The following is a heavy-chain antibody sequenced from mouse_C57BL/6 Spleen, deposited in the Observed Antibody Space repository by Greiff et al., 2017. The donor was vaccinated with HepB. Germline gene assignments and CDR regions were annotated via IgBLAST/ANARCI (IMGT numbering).Heavy chain of an antibody. CDR3: TTGGYYGSWFAY. CDR1: GFNIKDDY. Sequence: EVQLQQSGAELVRPGASVKSSCTASGFNIKDDYMHWVKQRPEQGLEWIGWIDPENGDTEYASKFQGKATITADTSSNTAYLQLSSLTSEDTAVYYCTTGGYYGSWFAYWGQGTLVTVSA. D-gene: IGHD2-3*01. CDR2: IDPENGDT. V-gene: IGHV14-4*01. J-gene: IGHJ3*01.